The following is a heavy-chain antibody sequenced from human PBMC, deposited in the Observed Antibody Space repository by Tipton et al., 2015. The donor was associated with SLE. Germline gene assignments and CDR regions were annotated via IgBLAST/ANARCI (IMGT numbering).Heavy chain of an antibody. CDR1: GGSFSGYY. J-gene: IGHJ4*02. D-gene: IGHD4-23*01. Sequence: TLSLTCAVYGGSFSGYYWSWIRQPPGKGLEWIGEINHSGSTNYNPSLKSRVTISVDTSKNQFSLKLSSVTAADTAVYYCARDDDYGGNSGFDYGGQGTLVTVSS. CDR3: ARDDDYGGNSGFDY. V-gene: IGHV4-34*01. CDR2: INHSGST.